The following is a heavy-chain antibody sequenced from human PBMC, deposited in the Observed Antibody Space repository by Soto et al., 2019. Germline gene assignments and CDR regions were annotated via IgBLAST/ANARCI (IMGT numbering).Heavy chain of an antibody. V-gene: IGHV3-30*18. CDR1: GFTFSIFV. Sequence: QVQLVESGGGVVQPGRSLRLSCAASGFTFSIFVLHWVRQAPGKGLEWVAVISHDGSKKYYADSVRGQFTISRDNSKNPLYLQMNSLRAEDTALYYCAKGDTRWQQSLLDYWGQGTLVTVSS. CDR3: AKGDTRWQQSLLDY. J-gene: IGHJ4*02. D-gene: IGHD2-15*01. CDR2: ISHDGSKK.